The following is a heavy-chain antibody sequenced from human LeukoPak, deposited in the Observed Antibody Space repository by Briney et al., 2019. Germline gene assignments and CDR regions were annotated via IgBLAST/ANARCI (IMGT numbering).Heavy chain of an antibody. CDR3: VCAYRFDY. J-gene: IGHJ4*02. V-gene: IGHV3-30*04. CDR2: ISYDGSNK. Sequence: TGGSLRLSCAASGFTFSSYAMHWVRQAPGRGLEWVAVISYDGSNKYYADSVKGRFTISRDNSKNTLYLQMNSLRAEDTAVYYCVCAYRFDYWGQGTLVTVSS. CDR1: GFTFSSYA. D-gene: IGHD3-16*02.